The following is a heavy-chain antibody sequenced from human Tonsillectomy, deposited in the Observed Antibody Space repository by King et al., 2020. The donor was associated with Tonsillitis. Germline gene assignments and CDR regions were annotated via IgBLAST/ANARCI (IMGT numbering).Heavy chain of an antibody. D-gene: IGHD3-9*01. CDR3: ARAPYDILTGYYTRYYGMDV. V-gene: IGHV1-18*01. J-gene: IGHJ6*02. CDR2: ISAYNGNT. CDR1: GYTFTSYG. Sequence: VQLVESGAEVKKPGASVKVSCKASGYTFTSYGISWVRQAPGQGLEWMGWISAYNGNTNYAQKLQGRVTMTTDTSTSTAYMELRSLRSDDTAVYYCARAPYDILTGYYTRYYGMDVWGQGTTVTVSS.